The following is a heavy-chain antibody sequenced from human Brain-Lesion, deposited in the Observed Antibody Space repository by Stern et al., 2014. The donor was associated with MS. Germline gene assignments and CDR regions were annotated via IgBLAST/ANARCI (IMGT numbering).Heavy chain of an antibody. D-gene: IGHD6-13*01. V-gene: IGHV4-4*02. CDR2: SDHSGST. CDR1: GGSISSSNW. CDR3: ARFPASRPHVFDS. Sequence: VQLVESGPGLVKPSGTLSLTCAVSGGSISSSNWWSWVRQSPGKGLEWIGESDHSGSTIYNPSLQSRVTVSVDKSKNRFSLNLSSVTAADTAVYFCARFPASRPHVFDSWGQGTLVTVSS. J-gene: IGHJ4*02.